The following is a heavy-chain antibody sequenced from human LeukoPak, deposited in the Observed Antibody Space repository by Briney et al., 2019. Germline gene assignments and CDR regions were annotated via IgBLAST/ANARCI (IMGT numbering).Heavy chain of an antibody. J-gene: IGHJ6*02. V-gene: IGHV4-61*01. Sequence: SETLSLTCAVSGGYVNRGTFFWTWIRKPPGKGLGWIGYISNSGSTNYHPSLKSRVTISVDTSKNQFSLKLSSVTAADTAVYYCARASYYDSSGSLDYYYGMDVWGQGTTVTVSS. CDR1: GGYVNRGTFF. CDR3: ARASYYDSSGSLDYYYGMDV. CDR2: ISNSGST. D-gene: IGHD3-22*01.